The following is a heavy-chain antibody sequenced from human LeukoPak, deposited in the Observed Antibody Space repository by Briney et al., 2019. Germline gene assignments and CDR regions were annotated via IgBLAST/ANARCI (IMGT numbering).Heavy chain of an antibody. CDR2: KRGSGGMT. D-gene: IGHD2-15*01. CDR3: AKSGLNRFDY. V-gene: IGHV3-23*01. Sequence: GGSLRLSCAASGFTFNSFAVSWVRQAPGEAREWVSAKRGSGGMTYSADSVKGRFTIPRENSKNTLYLQMNSLRAEDTAVYYCAKSGLNRFDYWGQGTLVTVSS. CDR1: GFTFNSFA. J-gene: IGHJ4*02.